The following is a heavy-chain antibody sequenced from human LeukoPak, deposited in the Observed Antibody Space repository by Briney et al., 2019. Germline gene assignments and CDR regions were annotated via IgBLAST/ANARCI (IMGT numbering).Heavy chain of an antibody. Sequence: PGGSLRLSCAASGFTFDDYAMHWVRQAPGKGLEWVSLIRWDGTNTYYADSVKGRFTISRDNIKKSLYLQMNSLRTEDTALYYCAKAHYYDTSSFDSAFWGTRPLDYWGPGTLVTASP. CDR1: GFTFDDYA. CDR2: IRWDGTNT. V-gene: IGHV3-43*01. CDR3: AKAHYYDTSSFDSAFWGTRPLDY. J-gene: IGHJ4*02. D-gene: IGHD3-22*01.